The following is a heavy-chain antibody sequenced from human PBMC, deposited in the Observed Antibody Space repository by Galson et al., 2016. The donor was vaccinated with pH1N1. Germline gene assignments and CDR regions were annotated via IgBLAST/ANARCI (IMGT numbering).Heavy chain of an antibody. CDR1: GFSLSRYG. D-gene: IGHD4-17*01. J-gene: IGHJ4*02. V-gene: IGHV3-30*02. Sequence: SLRLSCAAAGFSLSRYGFHWVRQAPGKGLEWVAFIRTDGINKNYADSVKGRFTISRDNSRSTLFLQMNGLRAEDAAVYYCAKDLLIPGMTPVINPDDYWGQGTLVTVSS. CDR3: AKDLLIPGMTPVINPDDY. CDR2: IRTDGINK.